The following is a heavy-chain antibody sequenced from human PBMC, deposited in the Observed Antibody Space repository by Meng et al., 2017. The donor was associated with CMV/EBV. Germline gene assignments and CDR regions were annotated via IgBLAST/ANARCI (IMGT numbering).Heavy chain of an antibody. D-gene: IGHD3-3*01. CDR1: GFTFSSYA. V-gene: IGHV3-23*01. CDR3: ARDGYYDFWSGYYKY. Sequence: GESLKISCAASGFTFSSYAMSWVRQAPGKGLEWVSAISGSGGSTYYADSVKGRFTISRDNAKNSLYLQMNSLRAEDTAVYYCARDGYYDFWSGYYKYWGQGTLVTVSS. J-gene: IGHJ4*02. CDR2: ISGSGGST.